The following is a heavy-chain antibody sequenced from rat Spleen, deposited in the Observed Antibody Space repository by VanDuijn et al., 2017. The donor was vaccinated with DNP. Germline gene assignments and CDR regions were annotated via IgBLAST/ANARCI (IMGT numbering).Heavy chain of an antibody. CDR1: GFTFSDYY. D-gene: IGHD1-2*01. V-gene: IGHV5-20*01. CDR2: LSYDGGST. J-gene: IGHJ4*01. CDR3: TTHGSIATISTGAMDV. Sequence: EVQLVESGGGLVQPGRSLKLSCSASGFTFSDYYMAWVRQAPTKGLEWVAYLSYDGGSTYYGDSVKGRFTISRDNAKSTLYLQMDSLRSEDTATYYCTTHGSIATISTGAMDVWGQVTSVTVSS.